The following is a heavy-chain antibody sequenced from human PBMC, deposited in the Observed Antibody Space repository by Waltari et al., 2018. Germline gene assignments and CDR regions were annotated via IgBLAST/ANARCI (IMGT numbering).Heavy chain of an antibody. V-gene: IGHV1-69*12. CDR1: GGTFSSYA. J-gene: IGHJ6*02. Sequence: QVQLVQSGAEVKKPGSSVKVSCKASGGTFSSYAISWVRQAPGQGLEWMGGIIPIFGTANYAQKFQGRVTITGDESTSTAYMELSSLRSEDTAVYYCARSVYSSSWLDYYYYYGMDVWGQGTTVTVSS. CDR2: IIPIFGTA. CDR3: ARSVYSSSWLDYYYYYGMDV. D-gene: IGHD6-13*01.